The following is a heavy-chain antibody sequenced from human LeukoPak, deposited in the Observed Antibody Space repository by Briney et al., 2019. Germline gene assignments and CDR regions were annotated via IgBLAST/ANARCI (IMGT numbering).Heavy chain of an antibody. V-gene: IGHV1-24*01. J-gene: IGHJ6*03. Sequence: ASVKVSCKVSGYTLTELSMHWVRQAPGKGLEWMGGFDPEDGATIYAQKFQGRVTMTEDTSTDTAYMELSSLRSEDTAVYYCATAPHFITIFGVVTSEYMDVWGKGTTVTVS. CDR2: FDPEDGAT. CDR1: GYTLTELS. D-gene: IGHD3-3*01. CDR3: ATAPHFITIFGVVTSEYMDV.